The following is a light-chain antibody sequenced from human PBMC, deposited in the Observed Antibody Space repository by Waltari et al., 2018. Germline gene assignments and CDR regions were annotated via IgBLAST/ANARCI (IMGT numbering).Light chain of an antibody. CDR3: AAWDDSLTAWL. CDR2: RND. CDR1: TSNIGSYH. Sequence: QSGLTQSPSVSGTPGQRVTISCSGSTSNIGSYHVYWYQQLPGAAPKLLIYRNDHRPSGVPDRFSGSKSVTSASLAISGLRSEDEAFYYCAAWDDSLTAWLFGGGTKLTVL. V-gene: IGLV1-47*01. J-gene: IGLJ3*02.